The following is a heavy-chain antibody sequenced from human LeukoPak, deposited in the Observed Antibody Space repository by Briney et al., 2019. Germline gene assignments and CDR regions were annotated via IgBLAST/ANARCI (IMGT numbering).Heavy chain of an antibody. Sequence: SQTLSLTCALSGDSVSTNTVAWNWIRRSPSRGLEWLGRTYYRSKWYNDYAVSVKDRVTIEPDTSKNQFSLHLNSVTPEDTAVYYCARYTSVTFDYWGQGTLVTVSS. J-gene: IGHJ4*02. D-gene: IGHD5-18*01. V-gene: IGHV6-1*01. CDR1: GDSVSTNTVA. CDR2: TYYRSKWYN. CDR3: ARYTSVTFDY.